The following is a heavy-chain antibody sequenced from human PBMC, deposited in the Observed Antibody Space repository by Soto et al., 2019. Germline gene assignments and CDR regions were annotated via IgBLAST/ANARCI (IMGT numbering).Heavy chain of an antibody. Sequence: GGSLKLSLAASGFTFSSYTKNWVPQAPGKGLEWVSYISSSSSTVYYADSVKGRFTISRDNAKNSLYLQMNSLRDEDTAVYYCSAGRVGARDIDYYDSSGSAVLWGQGTLVTVSS. V-gene: IGHV3-48*02. CDR3: SAGRVGARDIDYYDSSGSAVL. CDR1: GFTFSSYT. J-gene: IGHJ4*02. CDR2: ISSSSSTV. D-gene: IGHD3-22*01.